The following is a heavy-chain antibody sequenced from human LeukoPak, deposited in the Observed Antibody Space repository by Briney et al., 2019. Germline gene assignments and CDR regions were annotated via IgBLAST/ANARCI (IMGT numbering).Heavy chain of an antibody. CDR3: AKDWALYYYGMDV. V-gene: IGHV3-30*18. CDR1: GFTFSSYG. Sequence: GRSLRLSCAASGFTFSSYGKHWVRQAPGKGLECVAVISYDGSNKYYADSVKGRFTISRDNSKNTLYLQMNSLRAEDTAVYYCAKDWALYYYGMDVWGQGTTVTDSS. CDR2: ISYDGSNK. J-gene: IGHJ6*02. D-gene: IGHD7-27*01.